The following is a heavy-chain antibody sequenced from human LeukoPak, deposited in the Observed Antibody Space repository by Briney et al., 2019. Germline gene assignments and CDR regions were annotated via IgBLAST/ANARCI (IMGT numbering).Heavy chain of an antibody. CDR3: AKAKYYFGGNYFDY. D-gene: IGHD3-10*01. CDR2: ISGSGGST. J-gene: IGHJ4*02. Sequence: QPGGSLRLSCAASGFTFSSYAMSWVRQAPGKGLEWVSAISGSGGSTYYADSVKGRFTISRDNSKNTLYLQMNSLRAEDKAVYYCAKAKYYFGGNYFDYWGQGTLVTVSS. CDR1: GFTFSSYA. V-gene: IGHV3-23*01.